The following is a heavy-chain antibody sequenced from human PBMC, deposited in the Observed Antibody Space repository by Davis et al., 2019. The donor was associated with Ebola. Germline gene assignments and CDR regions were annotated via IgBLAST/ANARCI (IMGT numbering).Heavy chain of an antibody. D-gene: IGHD4-11*01. CDR1: GYSFTSYW. CDR2: IDPSDADT. V-gene: IGHV5-10-1*01. CDR3: ARLGMGYSFTQADYYHFAMDV. J-gene: IGHJ6*02. Sequence: KVSCKGSGYSFTSYWISWVRQMPGKGLEWMGRIDPSDADTNYSPSFQGHVTISADRSINTAYLQWSSLKASDTAMYYCARLGMGYSFTQADYYHFAMDVWGQGTTVVVSS.